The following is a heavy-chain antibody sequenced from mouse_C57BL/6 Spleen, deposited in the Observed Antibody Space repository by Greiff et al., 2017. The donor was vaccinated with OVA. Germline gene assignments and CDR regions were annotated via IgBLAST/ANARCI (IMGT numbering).Heavy chain of an antibody. CDR2: ISSGGDYI. CDR3: TRDGYYYGKGPFAY. CDR1: GFTFSSYA. Sequence: DVHLVESGEGLVKPGGSLKLSCAASGFTFSSYAMSWVRQTPEKRLEWVAYISSGGDYIYYADTVKGRFTISRDNARNTLYLQMSSLKSEDTAMYYCTRDGYYYGKGPFAYWGQGTLVTVSA. D-gene: IGHD1-1*01. V-gene: IGHV5-9-1*02. J-gene: IGHJ3*01.